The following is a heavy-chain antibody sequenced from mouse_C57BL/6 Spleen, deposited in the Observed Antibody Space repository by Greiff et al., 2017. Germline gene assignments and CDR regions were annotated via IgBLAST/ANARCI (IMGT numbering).Heavy chain of an antibody. CDR1: GFNIKDDY. V-gene: IGHV14-4*01. Sequence: EVQLVESGAELVRPGASVKLSCTASGFNIKDDYMHWVKQRPEQGLEWIGWIDPENGDTEYASKFQGKATITADTSSNTAYLQLSSLTSEDTAVDYCTTGGRYFDYWGQGTTLTVSS. J-gene: IGHJ2*01. CDR3: TTGGRYFDY. CDR2: IDPENGDT.